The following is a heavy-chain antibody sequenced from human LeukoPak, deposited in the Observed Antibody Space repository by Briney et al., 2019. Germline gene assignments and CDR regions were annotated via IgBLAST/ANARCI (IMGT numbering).Heavy chain of an antibody. CDR3: ARDDSYSSSWYTPDAFDI. J-gene: IGHJ3*02. CDR2: ISSSSSYI. D-gene: IGHD6-13*01. V-gene: IGHV3-21*01. CDR1: GFTFSSYS. Sequence: GGSLRLSCAASGFTFSSYSMNWVRQAPGKGLEWVSSISSSSSYIYYADSVKGRFTISRDNAKNSLYLQMNSLRAEDTAVYYCARDDSYSSSWYTPDAFDIWAKGQWSPSLQ.